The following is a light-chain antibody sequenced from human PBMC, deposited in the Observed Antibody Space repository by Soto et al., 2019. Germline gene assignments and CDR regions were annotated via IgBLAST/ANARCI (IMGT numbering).Light chain of an antibody. V-gene: IGKV1-5*03. J-gene: IGKJ1*01. CDR1: QGISSW. CDR3: QQYNSYSA. Sequence: IQLTQSPSSLSASVGDRVTITCRASQGISSWLSWYQQKPVKAPKLLIYKASTLKSGVPSRFSGSGSGTEFTLTINSLQPDDFATYYCQQYNSYSAFGQGTKVDI. CDR2: KAS.